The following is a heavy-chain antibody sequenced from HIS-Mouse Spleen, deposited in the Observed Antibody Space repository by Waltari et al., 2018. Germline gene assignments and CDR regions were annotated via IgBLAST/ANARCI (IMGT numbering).Heavy chain of an antibody. CDR3: AREIPYSSSWYDWYFDL. J-gene: IGHJ2*01. D-gene: IGHD6-13*01. Sequence: QLQLQESGPGLVKPSETLSLPCTVSGCSISIRSYYWGWIRQPPGKGLEWIGSIYYSGSTYYNPSLKSRVTISVDTSKNQFSLKLSSVTAADTAVYYCAREIPYSSSWYDWYFDLWGRGTLVTVSS. CDR2: IYYSGST. V-gene: IGHV4-39*07. CDR1: GCSISIRSYY.